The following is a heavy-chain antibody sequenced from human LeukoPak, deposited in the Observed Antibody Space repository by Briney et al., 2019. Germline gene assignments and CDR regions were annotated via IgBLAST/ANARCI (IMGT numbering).Heavy chain of an antibody. J-gene: IGHJ3*02. CDR2: IYSGGST. CDR1: GFTVSSNY. CDR3: ARTLVNCSGGSCYTDAFDI. Sequence: GGSLRLSCAASGFTVSSNYMSWVRQAPGKGLGRVSVIYSGGSTYYADSVKGRFTVSRDNSKNTLYLQMNSLRAEDTAVYYCARTLVNCSGGSCYTDAFDIWGQGTMVTVSS. V-gene: IGHV3-53*01. D-gene: IGHD2-15*01.